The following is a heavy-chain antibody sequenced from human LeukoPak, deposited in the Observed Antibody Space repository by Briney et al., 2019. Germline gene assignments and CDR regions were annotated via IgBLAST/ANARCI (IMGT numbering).Heavy chain of an antibody. D-gene: IGHD5-18*01. CDR1: GYSISSGYY. J-gene: IGHJ3*02. CDR2: INHSGST. V-gene: IGHV4-38-2*02. CDR3: ARPKAAMAPGGAFDI. Sequence: PSETLSLTCTVSGYSISSGYYWGWIRQPPGEGLEWIGEINHSGSTNYNSSLKSRVTISVDTSKNQFSLKLSSVTAADTAVYYCARPKAAMAPGGAFDIWGQGTMVTVSS.